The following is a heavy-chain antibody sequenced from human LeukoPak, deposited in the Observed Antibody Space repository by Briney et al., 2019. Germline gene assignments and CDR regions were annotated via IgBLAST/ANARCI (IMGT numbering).Heavy chain of an antibody. V-gene: IGHV4-31*03. CDR1: GGSISSGGYY. Sequence: SQTLSLTCTVSGGSISSGGYYWTWIRQHPGKGLEWIGYIYYSGSTYYNPSLKSRVTISVDTSKNQFSLRLSSVTAADTAVYYCALGYCGGGSGYAREYFQHWGQGTLVTVSS. D-gene: IGHD2-15*01. CDR2: IYYSGST. CDR3: ALGYCGGGSGYAREYFQH. J-gene: IGHJ1*01.